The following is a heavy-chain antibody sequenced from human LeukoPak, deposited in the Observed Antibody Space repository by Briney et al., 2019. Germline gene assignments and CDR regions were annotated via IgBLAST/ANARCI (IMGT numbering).Heavy chain of an antibody. Sequence: HPGGSLRLSCAASGFTVSSNYMSWVRQAPGKGLEWVSIIYSGGNTYYAASVKGRFTISRNNSKNTLYLQMNSLRVEDTAVYYCTRDMRSDYGDFPGNYWGQGTLVTVSS. CDR1: GFTVSSNY. CDR3: TRDMRSDYGDFPGNY. V-gene: IGHV3-53*01. CDR2: IYSGGNT. J-gene: IGHJ4*02. D-gene: IGHD4-17*01.